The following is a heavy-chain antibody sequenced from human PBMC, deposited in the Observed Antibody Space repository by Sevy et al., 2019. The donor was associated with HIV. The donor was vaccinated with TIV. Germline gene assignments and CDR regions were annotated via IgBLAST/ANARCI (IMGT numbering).Heavy chain of an antibody. Sequence: SETLSLTCTVSGGSISSSPYYWSWIRQPPGKGLEWIGSFYDTGSAYYNPSLKSRVTISVDTSKTQFSLRLSSVTAADTALYYCARHRAYCSDGSCYSPWYFNLWGRGTLVTVSS. CDR3: ARHRAYCSDGSCYSPWYFNL. CDR1: GGSISSSPYY. D-gene: IGHD2-15*01. V-gene: IGHV4-39*01. CDR2: FYDTGSA. J-gene: IGHJ2*01.